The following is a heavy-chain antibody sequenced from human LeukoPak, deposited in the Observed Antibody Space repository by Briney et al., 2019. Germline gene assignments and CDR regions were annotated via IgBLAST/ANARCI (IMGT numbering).Heavy chain of an antibody. V-gene: IGHV1-69*04. CDR1: GGTFSSYA. D-gene: IGHD5-12*01. Sequence: SVKVSCKASGGTFSSYAISWVRQAPGQGLEWMGRIIPILGIANYAQKFQGRVTITTDESTSTAYMEVSSLRSEDTAVYYCARGPYSGYGAYNWFDPWGQGTLVTVSS. CDR3: ARGPYSGYGAYNWFDP. CDR2: IIPILGIA. J-gene: IGHJ5*02.